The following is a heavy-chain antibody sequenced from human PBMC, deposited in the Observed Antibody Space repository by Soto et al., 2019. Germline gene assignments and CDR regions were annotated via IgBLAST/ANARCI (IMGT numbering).Heavy chain of an antibody. CDR1: GFTFSTYG. J-gene: IGHJ6*02. Sequence: QVHLVESGGGVVQPGGSLRLSCEASGFTFSTYGMHWVRQAPDKGLCWVAVITDDGREEKYAESVKGRGSFSRDNSKTTLFLQMSRLTADDTAVYYCARDAEGWGHNMDVWGQGTKVTVAS. V-gene: IGHV3-33*01. CDR3: ARDAEGWGHNMDV. CDR2: ITDDGREE. D-gene: IGHD3-16*01.